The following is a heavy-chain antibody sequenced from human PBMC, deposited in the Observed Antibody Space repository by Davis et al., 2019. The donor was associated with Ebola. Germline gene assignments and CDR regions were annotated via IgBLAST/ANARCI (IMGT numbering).Heavy chain of an antibody. Sequence: ASVKVSCKASGYTFTDYYIHWVRQAPGQGLEWMGWINPNSGGTNYAQKFQGRVTMTRDTSISTAYMELSRLRSDDTAIYYCARDRSGTWFHWGQGTLVTVSS. CDR1: GYTFTDYY. V-gene: IGHV1-2*02. CDR2: INPNSGGT. D-gene: IGHD6-25*01. J-gene: IGHJ4*02. CDR3: ARDRSGTWFH.